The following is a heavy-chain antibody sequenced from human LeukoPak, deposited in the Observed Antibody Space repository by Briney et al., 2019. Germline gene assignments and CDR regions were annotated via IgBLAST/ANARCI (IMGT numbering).Heavy chain of an antibody. D-gene: IGHD2-15*01. CDR1: GYTFTSYY. CDR2: INPSGGST. V-gene: IGHV1-46*01. J-gene: IGHJ4*02. CDR3: AAYQNYCSGGSCYLD. Sequence: ASVGLSCKASGYTFTSYYMDWVRQARGQGLEWMGIINPSGGSTSYAQKFQGRVTVTRDTSTSTVYMELSSLRSEDTAVYYCAAYQNYCSGGSCYLDWGQGTLVTVSS.